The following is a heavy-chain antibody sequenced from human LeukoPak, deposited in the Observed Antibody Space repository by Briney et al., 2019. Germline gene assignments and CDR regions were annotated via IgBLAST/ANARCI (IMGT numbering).Heavy chain of an antibody. CDR1: GFTFSSYA. J-gene: IGHJ4*02. CDR3: AAAGTFISYFDY. D-gene: IGHD6-13*01. Sequence: GGSLRLSCAASGFTFSSYAMSWVRQAPGKGLEWVPAISGSGGSTYYADSVKGRFTISRDNSKNTLYLQMNSLRAEDTAVYYCAAAGTFISYFDYWGQGALVTVS. CDR2: ISGSGGST. V-gene: IGHV3-23*01.